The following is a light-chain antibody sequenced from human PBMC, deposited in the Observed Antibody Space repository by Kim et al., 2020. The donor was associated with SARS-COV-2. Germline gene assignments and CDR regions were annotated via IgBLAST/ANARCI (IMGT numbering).Light chain of an antibody. CDR2: TTS. Sequence: ANVGDRVTIPCRASQNVTKLLAWFQQRPGKAPTLLIYTTSSLESGVPTRFSGDGSGTEFTLTINNLQPGDFATYYCQQYNTYPWAFGQGTKVDIK. V-gene: IGKV1-5*03. CDR3: QQYNTYPWA. CDR1: QNVTKL. J-gene: IGKJ1*01.